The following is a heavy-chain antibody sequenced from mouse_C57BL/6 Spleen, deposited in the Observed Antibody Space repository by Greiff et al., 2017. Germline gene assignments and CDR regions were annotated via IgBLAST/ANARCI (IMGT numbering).Heavy chain of an antibody. J-gene: IGHJ2*01. Sequence: EVKLVESGGGLVKPGGSLKLSCAASGFTFSSYAMSWVRQTPEKRLEWVATISDGGSYTYYPDNVKGRSTISRDNAKNNLYLQMSHLKSEDTAMYYCARDNTTVVADYWGQGTTLTVSS. CDR2: ISDGGSYT. CDR1: GFTFSSYA. CDR3: ARDNTTVVADY. V-gene: IGHV5-4*01. D-gene: IGHD1-1*01.